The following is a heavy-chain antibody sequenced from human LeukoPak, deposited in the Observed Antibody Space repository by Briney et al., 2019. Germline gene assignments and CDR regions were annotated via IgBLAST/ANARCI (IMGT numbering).Heavy chain of an antibody. CDR3: AKRFCSATRCFHFDY. CDR2: ISASGDNT. V-gene: IGHV3-23*01. Sequence: PGGPLRLSCAASGLPFDGYDMSWLRQAPGKGLEWVSTISASGDNTYYAGSVKGRFTISRDNSKNTLYLQVDSLRAEDTAVYYCAKRFCSATRCFHFDYWGQGTLVTVSS. J-gene: IGHJ4*02. CDR1: GLPFDGYD. D-gene: IGHD2-2*01.